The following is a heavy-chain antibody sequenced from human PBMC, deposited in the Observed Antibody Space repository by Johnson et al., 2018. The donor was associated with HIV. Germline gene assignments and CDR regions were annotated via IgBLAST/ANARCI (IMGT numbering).Heavy chain of an antibody. D-gene: IGHD2-21*01. CDR3: AKVIWDRAYCGGDCYILSAFEI. Sequence: VQLVQSGGGLVQPGRSLRLSCAASGFTFDDYAMHWVRQAPGKGLEWVSGISWNSGSKGYADSVKGRFTISRDNAKNSLYLQMNSLRAEDTALYYCAKVIWDRAYCGGDCYILSAFEIWGQGTMVTVSS. V-gene: IGHV3-9*01. J-gene: IGHJ3*02. CDR1: GFTFDDYA. CDR2: ISWNSGSK.